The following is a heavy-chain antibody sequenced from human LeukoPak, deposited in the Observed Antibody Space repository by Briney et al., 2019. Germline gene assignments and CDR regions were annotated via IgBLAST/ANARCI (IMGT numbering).Heavy chain of an antibody. CDR2: IKQDGSEK. J-gene: IGHJ4*02. Sequence: GGSLRLSCAASGFTFSSYWMSWVRQAPGKGPEWVANIKQDGSEKYYVDSVKGRFTISRDNAKNSLYLQMNSLRAEDTAVYYCARDGAMAYYDYWGQGTLVTVSS. CDR3: ARDGAMAYYDY. CDR1: GFTFSSYW. D-gene: IGHD5-18*01. V-gene: IGHV3-7*01.